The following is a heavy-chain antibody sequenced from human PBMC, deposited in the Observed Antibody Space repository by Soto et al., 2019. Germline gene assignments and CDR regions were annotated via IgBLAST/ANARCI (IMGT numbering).Heavy chain of an antibody. CDR2: IRSKAYGGTT. CDR3: TRDTVRSGWPLSYYYGMENGAFDI. CDR1: GFTFGDYA. D-gene: IGHD3-10*01. V-gene: IGHV3-49*05. J-gene: IGHJ3*02. Sequence: NPGGSLRLSCTASGFTFGDYAMSWFRQAPGKGLEWVGFIRSKAYGGTTEYAASVKGRFTISRDDSKSIAYLQMNSLKTEDTAVYYCTRDTVRSGWPLSYYYGMENGAFDIWGQGTMVTVSS.